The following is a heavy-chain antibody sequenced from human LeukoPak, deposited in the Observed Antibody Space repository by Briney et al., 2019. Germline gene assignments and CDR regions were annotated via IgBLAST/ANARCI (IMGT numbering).Heavy chain of an antibody. CDR1: WYSFTSDW. CDR2: IYPGDSDT. J-gene: IGHJ3*02. D-gene: IGHD3-10*01. Sequence: PGESLKISCKGSWYSFTSDWIGWVRQMPGKGLEGMGIIYPGDSDTRYGPSFQGHAHISAETSLSTAYLEWSSLKASDTAMYYCASQREYYYGSGSSYDAFDIWGQGTMVTVSS. V-gene: IGHV5-51*01. CDR3: ASQREYYYGSGSSYDAFDI.